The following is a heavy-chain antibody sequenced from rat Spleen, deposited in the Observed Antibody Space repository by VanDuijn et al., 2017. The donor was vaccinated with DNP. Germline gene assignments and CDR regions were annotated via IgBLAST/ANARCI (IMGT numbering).Heavy chain of an antibody. J-gene: IGHJ2*01. Sequence: EVQLVESGGGLVQPGRSLKLSCVASGFSFSNYDMAWVRQAPTKGLEWVAYISTSGRKTYYRESVKGRFTVSRDNAKSTLYLQMDSLRSEDTATYYCGLKLVDYWGQGVMVTVSS. V-gene: IGHV5-25*01. CDR3: GLKLVDY. D-gene: IGHD3-7*01. CDR1: GFSFSNYD. CDR2: ISTSGRKT.